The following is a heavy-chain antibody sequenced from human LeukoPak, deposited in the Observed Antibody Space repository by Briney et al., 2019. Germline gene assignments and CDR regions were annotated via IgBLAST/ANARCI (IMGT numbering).Heavy chain of an antibody. Sequence: SETLSLTCTVSGGSISTRSYYWGWIRQPPGKGLEWIGSIYYSGSTYYNPSLKSRVTISVDTSKNQFSLKLSSVTAADTAVYYCARQGASSGYYSQGDYWGQGTLVTVSS. J-gene: IGHJ4*02. CDR3: ARQGASSGYYSQGDY. V-gene: IGHV4-39*01. CDR2: IYYSGST. CDR1: GGSISTRSYY. D-gene: IGHD3-22*01.